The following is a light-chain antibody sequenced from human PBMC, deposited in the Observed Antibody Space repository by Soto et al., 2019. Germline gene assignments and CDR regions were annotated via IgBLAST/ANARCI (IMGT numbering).Light chain of an antibody. CDR3: QKSYSSPPT. CDR2: AES. CDR1: QSISNH. V-gene: IGKV1-39*01. Sequence: DIQMTQYPSSLSSSLEDSVIITCRASQSISNHLNWYQQKTGKAPKLLIFAESSLQSGVPSRFSGSRSGPDLNLTISSLQPEDFATYYCQKSYSSPPTFGQGTKVDIK. J-gene: IGKJ1*01.